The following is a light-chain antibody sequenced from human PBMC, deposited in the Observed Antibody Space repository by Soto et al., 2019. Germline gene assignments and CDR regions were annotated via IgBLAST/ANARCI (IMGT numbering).Light chain of an antibody. CDR3: QHYNDWLPWT. CDR2: RAS. Sequence: EIVMTQSPATLSVSPGERATLSCRASQSVSNNLAWYQQKPGQPPRLLIYRASTRATGIPARFSGSGSGTEFTLTISSLQSEDFAVYYCQHYNDWLPWTFGQGTKVEIK. CDR1: QSVSNN. J-gene: IGKJ1*01. V-gene: IGKV3-15*01.